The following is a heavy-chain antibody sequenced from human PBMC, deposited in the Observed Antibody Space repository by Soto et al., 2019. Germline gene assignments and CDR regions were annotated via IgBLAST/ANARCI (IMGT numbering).Heavy chain of an antibody. CDR2: IYYSGST. V-gene: IGHV4-59*08. Sequence: LSLTCTVSGGSISSYYWSWIRQPPGKGLEWIGYIYYSGSTNYNPSLKSRVTISVDTSKNQFSLKLSSVTAADTAVYYCARGRGAAGTKSRYYYYYMDVWGKGTTVTVSS. CDR3: ARGRGAAGTKSRYYYYYMDV. D-gene: IGHD6-13*01. J-gene: IGHJ6*03. CDR1: GGSISSYY.